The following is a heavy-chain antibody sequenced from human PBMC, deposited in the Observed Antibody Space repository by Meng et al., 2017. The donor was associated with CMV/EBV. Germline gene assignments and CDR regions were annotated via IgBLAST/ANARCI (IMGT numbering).Heavy chain of an antibody. Sequence: ASVKVSCKASGYTFTGYYMHWVRQAPGQGLEWMGWINPNSGGTNYAQKFQGRVTMTRDTSISTAYMELSRLRSDDTAVYYCARYNYDSSGYRNRGQGTLVTVSS. D-gene: IGHD3-22*01. J-gene: IGHJ4*02. CDR2: INPNSGGT. CDR1: GYTFTGYY. CDR3: ARYNYDSSGYRN. V-gene: IGHV1-2*02.